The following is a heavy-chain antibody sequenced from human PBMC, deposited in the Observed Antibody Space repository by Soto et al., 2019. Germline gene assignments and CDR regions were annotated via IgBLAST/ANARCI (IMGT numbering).Heavy chain of an antibody. D-gene: IGHD6-13*01. CDR1: GVFFSSYA. CDR3: AKDAAMVSSTFNYFDY. Sequence: GGALRLSCAASGVFFSSYAMSWVRQAPGKGLEWVPGIGGSGGYTSYADSVKGRFTISRDNSKNTLYLQMNSLRAEDTAVYYCAKDAAMVSSTFNYFDYWGQGALVTVSS. J-gene: IGHJ4*02. CDR2: IGGSGGYT. V-gene: IGHV3-23*01.